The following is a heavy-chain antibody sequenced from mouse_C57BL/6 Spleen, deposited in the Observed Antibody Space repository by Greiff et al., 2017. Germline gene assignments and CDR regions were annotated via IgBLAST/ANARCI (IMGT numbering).Heavy chain of an antibody. CDR2: IYPGDGDT. CDR3: ARGDSSGSLFDY. Sequence: QVQLKESGPELVKPGASVKISCKASGYAFSSSWMNWVKQRPGKGLEWIGRIYPGDGDTNYNGKFKGKATLTADKSSSTAYMQLSSLTSEDSAVYFCARGDSSGSLFDYWGQGTTLTVSS. CDR1: GYAFSSSW. D-gene: IGHD3-2*02. V-gene: IGHV1-82*01. J-gene: IGHJ2*01.